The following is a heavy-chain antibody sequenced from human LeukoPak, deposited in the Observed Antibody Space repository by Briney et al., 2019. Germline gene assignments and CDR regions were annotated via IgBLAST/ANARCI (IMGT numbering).Heavy chain of an antibody. CDR1: GFTFSSYG. CDR3: ARVRHGSGSYYPFDY. Sequence: PGGSLRLSCAASGFTFSSYGMHWVRQAPGKGLEWVAVIWYDGSNKYYADSVKGRFTISRDNSKNTLYLQMNSLRAEDTAVYYCARVRHGSGSYYPFDYWGQGTLVTVSS. V-gene: IGHV3-33*01. J-gene: IGHJ4*02. CDR2: IWYDGSNK. D-gene: IGHD3-10*01.